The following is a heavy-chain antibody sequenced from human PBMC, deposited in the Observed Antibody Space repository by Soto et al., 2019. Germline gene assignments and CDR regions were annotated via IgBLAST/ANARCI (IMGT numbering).Heavy chain of an antibody. CDR3: ARVYDSSGYYYSSYYYYGMDV. Sequence: SSETLSLTCSVSGGPINSRGHYWGWIRQPPGKGLEWIGYIYYSGSTNYNPSLKSRVTISVDTSKNQFSLKLSSVTAADTAVYYCARVYDSSGYYYSSYYYYGMDVWGQGTTVTVSS. D-gene: IGHD3-22*01. CDR1: GGPINSRGHY. J-gene: IGHJ6*02. V-gene: IGHV4-61*08. CDR2: IYYSGST.